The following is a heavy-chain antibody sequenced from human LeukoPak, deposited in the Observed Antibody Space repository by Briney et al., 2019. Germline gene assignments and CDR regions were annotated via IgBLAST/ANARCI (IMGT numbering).Heavy chain of an antibody. CDR2: ISGSGGST. CDR3: AKDEGLLGYCSGGSCYFDY. V-gene: IGHV3-23*01. J-gene: IGHJ4*02. D-gene: IGHD2-15*01. CDR1: GFTVSSNY. Sequence: GGSLRLSCAASGFTVSSNYMSWVRQAPGKGLEWVSAISGSGGSTYYADSVKGRFTISRDNPKNTLYLQMNSLRAEDTAVYYCAKDEGLLGYCSGGSCYFDYWGQGTLVTVSS.